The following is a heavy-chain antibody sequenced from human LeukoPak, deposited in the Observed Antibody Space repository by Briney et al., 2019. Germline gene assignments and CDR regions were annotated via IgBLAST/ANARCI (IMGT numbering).Heavy chain of an antibody. CDR1: GGSISSGSYY. V-gene: IGHV4-61*02. CDR2: IYTSGST. D-gene: IGHD3-10*01. J-gene: IGHJ4*02. Sequence: SETLSLTCTVSGGSISSGSYYWSWIRQPAGKGLEWLGRIYTSGSTNYNPSLKSRVTISVDTSKNQFSLNLSSVTAADTAVYYCARHCYGSRSFDYWGQGTLVTVSS. CDR3: ARHCYGSRSFDY.